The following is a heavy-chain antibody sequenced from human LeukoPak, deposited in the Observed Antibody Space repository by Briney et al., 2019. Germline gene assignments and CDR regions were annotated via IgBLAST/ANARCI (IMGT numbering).Heavy chain of an antibody. Sequence: GASVKVSCKASGYTFTGYYMHWVRQAPGQGLEWMGWINPNSGGTNYAQKFQGRVTMTTDTSTSTAYMELRSLRSDDTAVYYCASSSRGYSGYDKKGFDYWGQGTLVTVSS. V-gene: IGHV1-2*02. D-gene: IGHD5-12*01. CDR2: INPNSGGT. J-gene: IGHJ4*02. CDR1: GYTFTGYY. CDR3: ASSSRGYSGYDKKGFDY.